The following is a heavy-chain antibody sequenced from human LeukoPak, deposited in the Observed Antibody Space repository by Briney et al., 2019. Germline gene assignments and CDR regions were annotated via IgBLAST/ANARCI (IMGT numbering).Heavy chain of an antibody. CDR3: ARGGSGCFDI. Sequence: GGSLRLSCAASGFTFSSFWMHWVRQAPGKGLEWVSHVHKDGISTTYTDSVKGRFTISRDNAKNTVDLQMNSLRAEDTGVYYCARGGSGCFDIWGQGTMVTVSS. V-gene: IGHV3-74*03. J-gene: IGHJ3*02. CDR1: GFTFSSFW. CDR2: VHKDGIST. D-gene: IGHD1-26*01.